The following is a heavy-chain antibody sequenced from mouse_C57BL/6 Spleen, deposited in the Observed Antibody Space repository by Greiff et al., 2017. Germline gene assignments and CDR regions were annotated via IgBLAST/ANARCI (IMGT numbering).Heavy chain of an antibody. CDR3: ARREGIYYGNYVSYFDV. V-gene: IGHV1-81*01. CDR2: IYPRSGNT. D-gene: IGHD2-1*01. Sequence: QVQLQQPGAELARPGASVKLSCKASGYTFTSYGISWVKQRTGQGLEWIGEIYPRSGNTYYNEKFKGKATLTADKSSSTAYMELRSLTSEDSAVYFCARREGIYYGNYVSYFDVWGTGTTVTVSS. J-gene: IGHJ1*03. CDR1: GYTFTSYG.